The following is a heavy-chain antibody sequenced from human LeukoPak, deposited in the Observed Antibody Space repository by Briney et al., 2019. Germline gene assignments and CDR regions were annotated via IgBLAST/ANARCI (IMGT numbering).Heavy chain of an antibody. J-gene: IGHJ6*02. D-gene: IGHD2-2*01. CDR1: AFTFSNYW. CDR3: ARRAVPGTAQYLGLDV. Sequence: GGSLRLSCAASAFTFSNYWMHWVRQVPGKGLVWVSRIKSDGSSTDYADAVKGRFTISRDNAKNTVYLQMNSLRVDDTAVYHCARRAVPGTAQYLGLDVWGQGTTVTVSS. V-gene: IGHV3-74*01. CDR2: IKSDGSST.